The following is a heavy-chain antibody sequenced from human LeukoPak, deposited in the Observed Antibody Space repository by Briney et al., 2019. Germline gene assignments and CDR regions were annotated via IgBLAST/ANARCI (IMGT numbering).Heavy chain of an antibody. D-gene: IGHD3-22*01. J-gene: IGHJ4*02. CDR3: AEDVTKTYYYDIRLV. V-gene: IGHV3-23*01. CDR2: ISGSGGST. Sequence: GGSLRLSCAASGFTFSSYAMSWVRQAPGKGLEWVSAISGSGGSTYYADSVKGRFTISRDNSKNTLYLQMNSLRAEDTAVYYCAEDVTKTYYYDIRLVWGQGTLVTVSS. CDR1: GFTFSSYA.